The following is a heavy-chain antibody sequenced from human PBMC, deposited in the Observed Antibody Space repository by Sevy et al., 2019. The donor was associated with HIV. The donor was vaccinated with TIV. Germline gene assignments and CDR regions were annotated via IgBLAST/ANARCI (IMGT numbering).Heavy chain of an antibody. V-gene: IGHV3-23*01. CDR1: GFTFSSYA. CDR2: ISGSGGST. J-gene: IGHJ4*02. D-gene: IGHD3-16*02. Sequence: GGSLRLACAASGFTFSSYAVSWVRLAPGKGLEWVSAISGSGGSTDYADSVKGRFTISRDNSKNTLYLQMNSLRAEDTAVYYCAKDNLEGAYVWGSYRYTRIDYWGQGTLVTVSS. CDR3: AKDNLEGAYVWGSYRYTRIDY.